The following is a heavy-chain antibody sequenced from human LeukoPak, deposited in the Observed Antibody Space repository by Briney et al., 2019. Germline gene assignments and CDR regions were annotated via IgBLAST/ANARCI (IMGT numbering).Heavy chain of an antibody. J-gene: IGHJ4*02. V-gene: IGHV1-2*02. Sequence: ASVKVSCKASGYTFTSYYMHWVRQAPGQGLEWMGWINPNSGGTNYAQKFQGRVTMTRDTSISTAYMELSRLRSDDTAVYYCAIAYCGGDCYGPGFDYWGQGTLVTVSS. CDR1: GYTFTSYY. D-gene: IGHD2-21*02. CDR2: INPNSGGT. CDR3: AIAYCGGDCYGPGFDY.